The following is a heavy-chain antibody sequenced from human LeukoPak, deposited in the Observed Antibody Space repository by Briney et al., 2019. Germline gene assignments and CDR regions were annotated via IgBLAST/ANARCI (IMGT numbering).Heavy chain of an antibody. CDR1: GGSISSGDYY. CDR2: IYYSGST. CDR3: ARVARDIVVVPAAIDNAFDI. V-gene: IGHV4-30-4*01. D-gene: IGHD2-2*01. Sequence: PSETLSLTCTVSGGSISSGDYYWSWIRQPPGKGLEWIGYIYYSGSTYYNPSLKSRVTISVDTSKNQFSLKLSSVTAADTAVYYCARVARDIVVVPAAIDNAFDIWGQGTMVTVSS. J-gene: IGHJ3*02.